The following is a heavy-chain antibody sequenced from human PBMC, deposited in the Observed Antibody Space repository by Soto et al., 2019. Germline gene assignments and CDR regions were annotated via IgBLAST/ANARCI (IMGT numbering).Heavy chain of an antibody. CDR1: GGTFSTYA. D-gene: IGHD5-12*01. CDR3: ASGLQLWLRRINYGYSG. Sequence: QVQLVQSGAEVKKPESSVKVSCKAPGGTFSTYAISWVRQAPGQGLEWMGGIIPMFGTANYAQRFQDRVTITADESTNTVYMRLSILRSEDTAVYCRASGLQLWLRRINYGYSGRGQGTLVTVSS. CDR2: IIPMFGTA. J-gene: IGHJ4*02. V-gene: IGHV1-69*12.